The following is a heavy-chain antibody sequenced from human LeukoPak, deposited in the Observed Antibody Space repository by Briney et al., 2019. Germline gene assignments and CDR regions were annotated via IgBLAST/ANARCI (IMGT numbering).Heavy chain of an antibody. CDR2: INHSGST. CDR1: GGSFSGYY. CDR3: ARYDCSGGSFYAETPWADDWYFDL. V-gene: IGHV4-34*01. D-gene: IGHD2-15*01. Sequence: PSETLSLTCAVYGGSFSGYYWSWIRQPPGKGLEWIGEINHSGSTNYNPPLTSRVTISVDTSKNQFSLKLSSVTAADTAVYYCARYDCSGGSFYAETPWADDWYFDLWGRGTLVTVSS. J-gene: IGHJ2*01.